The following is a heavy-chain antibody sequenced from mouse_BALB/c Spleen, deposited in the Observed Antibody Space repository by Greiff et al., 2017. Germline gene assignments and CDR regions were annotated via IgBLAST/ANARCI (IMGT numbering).Heavy chain of an antibody. CDR1: GYTFTSYW. Sequence: QVQLQQPGAELVRPGASVKLSCKASGYTFTSYWINWVKQRPGQGLEWIGNIYPSDSYTNYNQKFKDKATLTVDKSSSTAYMQLSSPTSEDSAVYYCTRDGYDGTYWGQGTLVTVSA. V-gene: IGHV1-69*02. J-gene: IGHJ3*01. CDR2: IYPSDSYT. CDR3: TRDGYDGTY. D-gene: IGHD2-2*01.